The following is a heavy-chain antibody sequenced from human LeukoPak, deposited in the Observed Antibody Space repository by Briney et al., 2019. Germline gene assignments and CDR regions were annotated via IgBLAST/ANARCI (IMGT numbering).Heavy chain of an antibody. CDR2: IYYSGST. Sequence: SETLSLTCTVSGGSISNYYWSWVRQPPGKGLEWIGYIYYSGSTNYNPSLKSRATISVDTSKNQFSLKLSSVTAADTAVYYCARDGYYLGLDYWGQGTLVTVSS. J-gene: IGHJ4*02. V-gene: IGHV4-59*01. CDR3: ARDGYYLGLDY. D-gene: IGHD3-22*01. CDR1: GGSISNYY.